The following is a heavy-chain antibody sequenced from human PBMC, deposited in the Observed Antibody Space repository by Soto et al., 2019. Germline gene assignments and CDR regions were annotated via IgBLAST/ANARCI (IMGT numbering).Heavy chain of an antibody. V-gene: IGHV3-30*18. CDR2: ISYDGSDK. D-gene: IGHD5-12*01. CDR1: GFSFSDYG. J-gene: IGHJ4*02. Sequence: QVQLVESGGGVVQPGRSLTLSCVASGFSFSDYGMHWVRQAPGKGLEWVAIISYDGSDKSYADSVKGRFTTARDNSKNTLLLQMNSLRPEDTAVYFCAKDVAAITHFFENWGRGVLVTVSS. CDR3: AKDVAAITHFFEN.